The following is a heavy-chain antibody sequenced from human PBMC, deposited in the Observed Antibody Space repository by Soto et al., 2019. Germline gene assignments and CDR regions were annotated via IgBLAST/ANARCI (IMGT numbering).Heavy chain of an antibody. J-gene: IGHJ6*02. CDR3: ARGGGGYGPYYYYGVDV. CDR1: RFTFSDYY. V-gene: IGHV3-11*06. D-gene: IGHD1-26*01. CDR2: ISSSSSYT. Sequence: LRLSCAASRFTFSDYYMTWIRQAPGKGLEWVSSISSSSSYTNYADSVKGRFTISRDNAKNSLYLQMNSLRAEDTAVYYCARGGGGYGPYYYYGVDVWGQGTTVTVSS.